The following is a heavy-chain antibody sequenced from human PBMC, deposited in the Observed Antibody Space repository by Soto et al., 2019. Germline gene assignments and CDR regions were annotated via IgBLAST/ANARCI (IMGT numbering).Heavy chain of an antibody. J-gene: IGHJ6*02. CDR2: IYYSGST. Sequence: SETLSLTCTVSGGSISSSSYYWGWIRQPPGKGLEWIGSIYYSGSTYYNPSLKSRVTISVATSKNQFSLKLSSVTAADTAVYYCARRLYYDSSGFEGGGMDVWGQGTTVTVSS. V-gene: IGHV4-39*01. CDR3: ARRLYYDSSGFEGGGMDV. CDR1: GGSISSSSYY. D-gene: IGHD3-22*01.